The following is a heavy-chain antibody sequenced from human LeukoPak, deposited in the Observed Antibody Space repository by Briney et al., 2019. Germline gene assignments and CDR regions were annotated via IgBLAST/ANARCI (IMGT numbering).Heavy chain of an antibody. CDR3: AKPGPLVNDGYLR. D-gene: IGHD5-18*01. J-gene: IGHJ4*02. V-gene: IGHV3-23*01. CDR2: ISGSGGST. Sequence: AISGSGGSTYYADSVKGRFTISRDNSKNTLYLQMNSLRAEDTAVYYCAKPGPLVNDGYLRWGQGTLVTVSS.